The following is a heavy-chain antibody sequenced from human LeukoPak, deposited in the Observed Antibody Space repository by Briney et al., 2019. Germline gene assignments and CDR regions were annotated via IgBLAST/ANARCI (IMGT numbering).Heavy chain of an antibody. J-gene: IGHJ6*02. Sequence: ASETLSLTCTVSGGSIISDVYYWGWVRQPPGKGLEWVGNVFYSGNTYYNPSLKNRVVISVDTSKNHFSLKLSSVTAADTAVYYCARGRRDGPSGSQYYYYGMDVWGQGTTVTVSS. CDR2: VFYSGNT. V-gene: IGHV4-39*02. D-gene: IGHD5-24*01. CDR1: GGSIISDVYY. CDR3: ARGRRDGPSGSQYYYYGMDV.